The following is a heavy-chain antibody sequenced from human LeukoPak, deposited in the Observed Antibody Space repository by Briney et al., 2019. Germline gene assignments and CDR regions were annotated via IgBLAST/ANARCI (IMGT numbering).Heavy chain of an antibody. J-gene: IGHJ6*03. CDR2: IYYSGST. D-gene: IGHD3-10*01. V-gene: IGHV4-59*01. Sequence: PSETLSLTCTVSGDSISSYYWSWIRQSPGKGLEWIGHIYYSGSTNYSPSLKSRITISVDTYKNQFSLKLSSVTAADTAVYYCARGVYYGSGNYYYYYMDVWGKGTTVTISS. CDR3: ARGVYYGSGNYYYYYMDV. CDR1: GDSISSYY.